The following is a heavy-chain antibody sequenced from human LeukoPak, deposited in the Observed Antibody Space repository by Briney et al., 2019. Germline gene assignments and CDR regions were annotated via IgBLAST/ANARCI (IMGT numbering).Heavy chain of an antibody. CDR3: ARDGLIAVAGSYFDY. CDR1: GGTFSSYA. V-gene: IGHV1-69*04. CDR2: IIPILGIV. D-gene: IGHD6-19*01. Sequence: ASVKVSCKASGGTFSSYAISWVRQAPGQGLEWMGRIIPILGIVNYAQKFQGRVTITADKSTSTAYMELSSLRSEDTAVYYCARDGLIAVAGSYFDYWGQGTLVTVSS. J-gene: IGHJ4*02.